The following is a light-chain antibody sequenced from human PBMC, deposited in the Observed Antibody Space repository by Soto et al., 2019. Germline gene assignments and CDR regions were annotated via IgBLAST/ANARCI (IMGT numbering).Light chain of an antibody. J-gene: IGLJ1*01. CDR1: SSDVGGYSR. CDR3: NSYTSSNNRV. V-gene: IGLV2-14*01. CDR2: EVS. Sequence: QSALTQPASVSGSPGQSITISCTGTSSDVGGYSRVSWYQHHPGKAPKLMIYEVSDRPSGVSNRFSGSKSGNTASLTIPGLQAEDEADYYCNSYTSSNNRVFGTGTKVTVL.